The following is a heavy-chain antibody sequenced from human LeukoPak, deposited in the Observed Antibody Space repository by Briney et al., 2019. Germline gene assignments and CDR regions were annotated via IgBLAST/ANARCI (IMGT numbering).Heavy chain of an antibody. CDR3: VTDGDKWNDFEY. V-gene: IGHV3-7*01. CDR2: IDKDGNEI. CDR1: GLSIRNFW. J-gene: IGHJ4*02. D-gene: IGHD1-1*01. Sequence: GGSLRLSCAASGLSIRNFWMHWIRQAPGKGLEWVAIIDKDGNEIKYVDSVKGRFTLSRDNAKNSVYLQMNSLTTEDTALYYCVTDGDKWNDFEYWGQGTLVTVSS.